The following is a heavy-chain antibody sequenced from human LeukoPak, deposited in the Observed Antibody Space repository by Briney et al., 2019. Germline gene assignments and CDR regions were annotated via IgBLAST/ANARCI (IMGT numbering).Heavy chain of an antibody. J-gene: IGHJ1*01. D-gene: IGHD6-19*01. CDR2: IRSKAYGGTT. CDR1: GFTFGDYA. V-gene: IGHV3-49*03. CDR3: TRVWSSGWYGLPEYFQH. Sequence: GGSLRLSCTASGFTFGDYAMSWFRQAPGKGLEWVGFIRSKAYGGTTEYAASVKGRFTISRDDSKSIAYLQMNSLKTEDTAVYYCTRVWSSGWYGLPEYFQHWGQGTLVTVSS.